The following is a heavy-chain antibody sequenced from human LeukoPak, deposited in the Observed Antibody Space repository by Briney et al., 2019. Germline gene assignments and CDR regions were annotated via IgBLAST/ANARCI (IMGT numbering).Heavy chain of an antibody. CDR1: GFTFDDYA. J-gene: IGHJ5*02. CDR3: ARDIILWDP. CDR2: ISGSGGST. V-gene: IGHV3-23*01. Sequence: GGSLRLSCAASGFTFDDYAMTWVRQAPGKGLEWVSGISGSGGSTYYADSVKGRFTISRDNAKNSLFLQMNSLRAEDTAVYYCARDIILWDPWGQGTLVSVSS. D-gene: IGHD3-10*01.